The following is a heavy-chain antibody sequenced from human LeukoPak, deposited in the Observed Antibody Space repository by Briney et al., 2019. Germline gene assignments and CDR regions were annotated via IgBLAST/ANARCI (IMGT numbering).Heavy chain of an antibody. CDR2: ISGSGGST. CDR3: AKADGGSCYSRSQN. D-gene: IGHD2-15*01. CDR1: GFTFSSYA. J-gene: IGHJ4*02. V-gene: IGHV3-23*01. Sequence: PGGSLRLSCAASGFTFSSYAMSWVRQAPGKGLEWVSAISGSGGSTYYADSVKGRFTISRDNSKNTLYLQMNSLRAEDTAIYYCAKADGGSCYSRSQNWGQGTLVTVSS.